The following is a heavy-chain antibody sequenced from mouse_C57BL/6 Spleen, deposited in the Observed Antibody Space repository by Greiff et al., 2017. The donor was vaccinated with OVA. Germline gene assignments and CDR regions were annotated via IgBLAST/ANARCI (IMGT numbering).Heavy chain of an antibody. Sequence: QVQLQQPGAELVKPGASVKLSCKASGYTFTSYWMHWVKQRPGQGLEWIGMIHPNSGSTNYNEKFKSKATLTVDKSSSTAYMQLSSLTSEDSAVYYCARLGFTTVVMGDYWGQGTTLTVSS. CDR3: ARLGFTTVVMGDY. CDR2: IHPNSGST. J-gene: IGHJ2*01. V-gene: IGHV1-64*01. D-gene: IGHD1-1*01. CDR1: GYTFTSYW.